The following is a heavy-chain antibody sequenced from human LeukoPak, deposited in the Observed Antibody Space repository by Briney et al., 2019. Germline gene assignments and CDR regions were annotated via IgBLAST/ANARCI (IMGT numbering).Heavy chain of an antibody. Sequence: GGSLRLSCAASGFTSSSYWMSWVRQAPGKGLQWVSAISGSDGRTWYADSVKGRFTISRDNAQNTLYLHMNSLRAEDTAVYYCAKEGVSVTPYVDCWGQGTLVTVSS. CDR2: ISGSDGRT. D-gene: IGHD2-21*02. CDR3: AKEGVSVTPYVDC. CDR1: GFTSSSYW. V-gene: IGHV3-23*01. J-gene: IGHJ4*02.